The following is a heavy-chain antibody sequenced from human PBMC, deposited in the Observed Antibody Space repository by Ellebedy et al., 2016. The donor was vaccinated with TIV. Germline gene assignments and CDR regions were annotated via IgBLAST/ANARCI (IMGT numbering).Heavy chain of an antibody. CDR2: VYSGGST. CDR3: VKEQMITFGGVIVMSAFDI. J-gene: IGHJ3*02. V-gene: IGHV3-66*01. D-gene: IGHD3-16*02. Sequence: GESLKISCAASGFTVNTNYMTWVRQPPGKGLEWVSLVYSGGSTYYADSVKGRFTISRDNSKNTLYLQLSSLRAEDTAVYYCVKEQMITFGGVIVMSAFDIWGQGTMVTVSS. CDR1: GFTVNTNY.